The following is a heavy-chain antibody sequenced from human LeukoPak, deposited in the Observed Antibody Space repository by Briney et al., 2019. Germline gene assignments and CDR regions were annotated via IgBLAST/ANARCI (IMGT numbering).Heavy chain of an antibody. V-gene: IGHV1-69*05. J-gene: IGHJ4*02. CDR1: GGTFSSYA. Sequence: SVKVSCKASGGTFSSYAISWVRQAPGQGLEWMGGIIPIFGTANYAQKFQGRVTMTRDTSTSTVYMELSSLRSEDAAVYYCARDIGRLRGAEYDYWGQGTLVTVSS. D-gene: IGHD3-10*01. CDR2: IIPIFGTA. CDR3: ARDIGRLRGAEYDY.